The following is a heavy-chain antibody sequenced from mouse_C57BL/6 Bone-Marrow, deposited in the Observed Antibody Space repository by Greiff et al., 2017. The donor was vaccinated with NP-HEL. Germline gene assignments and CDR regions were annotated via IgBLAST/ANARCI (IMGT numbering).Heavy chain of an antibody. V-gene: IGHV1-7*01. D-gene: IGHD1-1*01. Sequence: VKLQESGAELAKPGASVKLSCKASGYTFTSYWMHWVKQRPGQGLEWIGYINPSSGYTKYNQKFKDKATLTADKSSSTAYVQLSSLTYEDSAVYYCGYGSSYGYWYFDVWGTGTTVTVSS. J-gene: IGHJ1*03. CDR3: GYGSSYGYWYFDV. CDR2: INPSSGYT. CDR1: GYTFTSYW.